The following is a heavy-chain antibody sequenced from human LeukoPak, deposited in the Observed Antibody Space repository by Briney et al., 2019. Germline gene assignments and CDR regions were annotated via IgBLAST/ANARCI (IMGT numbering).Heavy chain of an antibody. Sequence: KTSETLSLTCTVSGGSISSGYYWGWIRPPPGKGLEWIGSIYHSGSTYYNPSLKSRVTISVDTSKNQFSLKLSSVTAADTAVYYCARGPSRSGIAVAGTYFDYWGQGTLVTVSS. V-gene: IGHV4-38-2*02. J-gene: IGHJ4*02. D-gene: IGHD6-19*01. CDR3: ARGPSRSGIAVAGTYFDY. CDR1: GGSISSGYY. CDR2: IYHSGST.